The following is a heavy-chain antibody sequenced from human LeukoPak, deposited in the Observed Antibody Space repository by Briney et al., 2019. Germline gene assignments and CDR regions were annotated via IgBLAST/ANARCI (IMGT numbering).Heavy chain of an antibody. CDR1: GFTFSSHW. V-gene: IGHV3-74*01. CDR3: ARVPPPDFWGSYYYYYMDV. D-gene: IGHD3-3*01. CDR2: INSDGSST. J-gene: IGHJ6*03. Sequence: PGGSLRLSCAASGFTFSSHWMHWVRQAPGKGLVWVSRINSDGSSTSYADSVKGRFTISRDNAKNTLYLQMNSLRAEDTAVYYCARVPPPDFWGSYYYYYMDVWGKGTTVTVSS.